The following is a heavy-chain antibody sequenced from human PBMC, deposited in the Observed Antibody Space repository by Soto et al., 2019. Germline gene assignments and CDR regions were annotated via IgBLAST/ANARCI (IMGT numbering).Heavy chain of an antibody. CDR3: AKDVIVGATKVFDY. J-gene: IGHJ4*02. CDR2: ISYDGSNK. Sequence: RHWVRQAPGKGLEWVAVISYDGSNKYYADSVKGRFTISRDNSKNTLYLQMNSLRAEDTAVYYCAKDVIVGATKVFDYWGQGTLVTVSS. D-gene: IGHD1-26*01. V-gene: IGHV3-30*18.